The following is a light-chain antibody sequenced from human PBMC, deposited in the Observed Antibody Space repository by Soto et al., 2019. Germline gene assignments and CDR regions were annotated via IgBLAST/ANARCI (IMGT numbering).Light chain of an antibody. CDR1: SSDVGAYDY. J-gene: IGLJ2*01. CDR3: TSHTTSTTLPVV. Sequence: QSALTQPASVSGSPGQSITLSCTGTSSDVGAYDYVSWYQQHPGRAPKLIIFEVSNRPSGVSNRFSGSKSPNTASLTISGLQAEDEAHYYCTSHTTSTTLPVVFGGGTKLTVL. CDR2: EVS. V-gene: IGLV2-14*01.